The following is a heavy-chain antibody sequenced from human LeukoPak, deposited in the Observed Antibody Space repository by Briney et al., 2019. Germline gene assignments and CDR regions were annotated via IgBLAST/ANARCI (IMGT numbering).Heavy chain of an antibody. CDR2: MYYSGGT. V-gene: IGHV4-59*12. J-gene: IGHJ4*02. CDR3: ASGGEYSYGLYYFDY. D-gene: IGHD5-18*01. Sequence: PSETLSLTCFVSGGSIIRDYWSWIRQPPGKGLEWIGYMYYSGGTNYNPSLKSRVSISVDTSKNQFSLKLSSVTAADTAVYYCASGGEYSYGLYYFDYWGQGTLVTVSS. CDR1: GGSIIRDY.